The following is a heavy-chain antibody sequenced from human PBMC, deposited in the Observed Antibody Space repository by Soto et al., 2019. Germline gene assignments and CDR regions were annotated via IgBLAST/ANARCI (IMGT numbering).Heavy chain of an antibody. CDR2: IYHSGST. CDR3: AKQMIDCSSTSCYGRLDY. D-gene: IGHD2-2*01. Sequence: PSETLSLTCAVSCGSISSSNWWSWVRQPPGKGLEWIGEIYHSGSTNYNPSLKSRVTISVDKSKNQFSLKLSSVTAADTAVYYCAKQMIDCSSTSCYGRLDYWGQGTLVTVSS. CDR1: CGSISSSNW. J-gene: IGHJ4*02. V-gene: IGHV4-4*02.